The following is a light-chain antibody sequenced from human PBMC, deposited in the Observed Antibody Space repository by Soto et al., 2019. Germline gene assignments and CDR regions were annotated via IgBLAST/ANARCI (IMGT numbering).Light chain of an antibody. Sequence: QSALTQPASVSGSPGQSITISCTGTSSDVGGYNYVSWYQQYPGKAPKLIIYEVRNRPSGVSSRFSGSRSDNTASLTISGLRPEDEADYYCSSFAPSDTRVFGGGTKLIVL. CDR3: SSFAPSDTRV. J-gene: IGLJ2*01. V-gene: IGLV2-14*01. CDR2: EVR. CDR1: SSDVGGYNY.